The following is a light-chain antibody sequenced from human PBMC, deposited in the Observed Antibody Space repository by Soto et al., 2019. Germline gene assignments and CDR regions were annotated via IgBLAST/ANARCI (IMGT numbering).Light chain of an antibody. CDR1: SSDVGGYNY. V-gene: IGLV2-8*01. CDR3: SSYAGSNNFVV. Sequence: QSVLTQPPSASGYPGQSVTISCTGTSSDVGGYNYVSWYQQHPGKAPKLMIYEVSKRPSGVPDRFSGSKSGNTASLTVSGLQAEDEADYYCSSYAGSNNFVVFGGGTQLTVL. J-gene: IGLJ2*01. CDR2: EVS.